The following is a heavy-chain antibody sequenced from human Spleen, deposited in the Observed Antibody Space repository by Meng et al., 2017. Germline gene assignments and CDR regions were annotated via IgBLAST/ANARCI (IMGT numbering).Heavy chain of an antibody. J-gene: IGHJ5*02. D-gene: IGHD2-2*01. Sequence: VQLGLSGVEVKKPGASGKVPCKASGYTFINFGINWIRQAPGQGLEWMGWISTYNGNTNYAQKFQDRVTMTTDRSTSTAYMELRSLKSDDTAVYYCARGSVGGDFDPWGQGTLVTVSS. CDR1: GYTFINFG. CDR2: ISTYNGNT. V-gene: IGHV1-18*01. CDR3: ARGSVGGDFDP.